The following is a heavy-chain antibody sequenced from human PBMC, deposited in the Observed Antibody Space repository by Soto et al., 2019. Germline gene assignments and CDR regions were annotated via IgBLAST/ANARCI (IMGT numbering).Heavy chain of an antibody. CDR2: ISSSGSTI. CDR1: GFTFSDYY. D-gene: IGHD3-10*01. CDR3: ARSLLKGYFDY. Sequence: GGSLRLSCAASGFTFSDYYMSCIPQAPGKGLEWVSYISSSGSTIYYADSVKGRFTISRDNAKNSLYLQMNSLRAEDTAVYYCARSLLKGYFDYWGQGTLVTVSS. V-gene: IGHV3-11*01. J-gene: IGHJ4*02.